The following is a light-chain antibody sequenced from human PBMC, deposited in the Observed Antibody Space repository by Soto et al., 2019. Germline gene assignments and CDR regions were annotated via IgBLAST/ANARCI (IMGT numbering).Light chain of an antibody. CDR1: QSIITY. CDR3: QQYSAYSWT. Sequence: DIQMTQSPSSLSASVGDRVTITCRASQSIITYLHWYQQKPGTAPKLLIYKASNLESGVPSRFSGSGSGTEFTLTISSLQPDDFATYYCQQYSAYSWTFGQGTKVDIK. V-gene: IGKV1-5*03. CDR2: KAS. J-gene: IGKJ1*01.